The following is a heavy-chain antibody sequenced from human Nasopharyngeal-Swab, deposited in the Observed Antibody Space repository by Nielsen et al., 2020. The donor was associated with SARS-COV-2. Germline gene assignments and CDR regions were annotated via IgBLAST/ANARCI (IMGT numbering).Heavy chain of an antibody. CDR2: ISYDGSNK. J-gene: IGHJ2*01. D-gene: IGHD4-23*01. Sequence: GESLKISCAASGFTFSSYAMHWVRQAPGKGLEWVAVISYDGSNKYYADSVKGRFTISRDNSKNTLYLQMNSLRAEDTAVYYCASAYGGSYWYLDLWGRGTLVTVSS. CDR3: ASAYGGSYWYLDL. CDR1: GFTFSSYA. V-gene: IGHV3-30*04.